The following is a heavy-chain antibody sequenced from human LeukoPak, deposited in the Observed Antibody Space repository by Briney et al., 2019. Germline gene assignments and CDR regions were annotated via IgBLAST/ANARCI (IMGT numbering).Heavy chain of an antibody. J-gene: IGHJ4*02. Sequence: GGSLRLSCAASGFTFSSYWMHWVRQAPGKGLVWVSRINTDGSSTSYADSVKGRFTISRDNAKNTLYLQMNSLRAEDTAVYYCARDGNYYDSSGPADYWGQGTLVTVSA. CDR2: INTDGSST. CDR1: GFTFSSYW. D-gene: IGHD3-22*01. CDR3: ARDGNYYDSSGPADY. V-gene: IGHV3-74*01.